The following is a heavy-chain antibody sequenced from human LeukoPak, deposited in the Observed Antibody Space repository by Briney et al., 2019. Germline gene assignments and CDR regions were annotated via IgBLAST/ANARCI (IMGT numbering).Heavy chain of an antibody. J-gene: IGHJ4*02. D-gene: IGHD2-15*01. V-gene: IGHV4-34*01. CDR2: INHSGST. CDR3: ARLQVVVAATLDY. Sequence: SETLSLTCAVYGGSFSGYYWSWIRQPPGKGLEWIGEINHSGSTNYNPSLKSRVTISVDTSKNQFSLKLSSVTAADTAVYYCARLQVVVAATLDYWGQGTLVTATS. CDR1: GGSFSGYY.